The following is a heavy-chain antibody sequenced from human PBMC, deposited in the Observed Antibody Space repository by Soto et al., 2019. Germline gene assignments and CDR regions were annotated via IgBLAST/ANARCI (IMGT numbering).Heavy chain of an antibody. CDR2: INQDGSER. Sequence: EVQLVESGGGLVQPGGSLRLSCAASGFSFSRYWMSWVRQAPGKGLEGVANINQDGSERYYLDSVKGRFTISRDNAKNSLHLQMNSLRAEDTAVYYCTVDTAITTSWGQGTPLTVSS. CDR1: GFSFSRYW. J-gene: IGHJ5*02. D-gene: IGHD5-18*01. V-gene: IGHV3-7*01. CDR3: TVDTAITTS.